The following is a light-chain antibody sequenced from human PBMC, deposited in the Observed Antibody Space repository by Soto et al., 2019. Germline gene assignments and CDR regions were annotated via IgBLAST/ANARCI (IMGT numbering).Light chain of an antibody. CDR3: SSYASSSPPVI. CDR2: DVS. V-gene: IGLV2-14*03. J-gene: IGLJ2*01. Sequence: QAVVTQPASVSGSPGQSLTISCTGTSSDVGGYNYVSWHQHHPGKAPKLMIYDVSNRPSGVSNRFSGSKSGNTASLTISGLQAEDEADYYCSSYASSSPPVIFGGGTKLTVL. CDR1: SSDVGGYNY.